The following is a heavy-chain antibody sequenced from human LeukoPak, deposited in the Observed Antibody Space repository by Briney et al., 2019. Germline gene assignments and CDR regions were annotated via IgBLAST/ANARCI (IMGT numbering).Heavy chain of an antibody. V-gene: IGHV3-7*01. J-gene: IGHJ4*02. Sequence: GGSLRLSCAASGFTISSYWMSWVRQAPGKGLEWVANIKQDGSEKYYVDSVKGRFTISRDNAKNSLYLQMNSLRAEDTAVYYCARDAPGITIFGAGWGQGTLVTVSS. D-gene: IGHD3-3*01. CDR1: GFTISSYW. CDR3: ARDAPGITIFGAG. CDR2: IKQDGSEK.